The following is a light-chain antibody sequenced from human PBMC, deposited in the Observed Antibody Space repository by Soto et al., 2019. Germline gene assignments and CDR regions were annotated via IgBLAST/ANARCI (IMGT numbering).Light chain of an antibody. CDR2: GVF. J-gene: IGKJ1*01. CDR1: QTVSSH. Sequence: EVVMTQSPVTLSVSLGQRATLSCRASQTVSSHIAWYQQKPGQAPRLLISGVFVRATGIPGRFSGSGSGTEFTLTISSLQSEDFATYYCEQGDIRPWTFGQGTKVEMK. CDR3: EQGDIRPWT. V-gene: IGKV3D-15*01.